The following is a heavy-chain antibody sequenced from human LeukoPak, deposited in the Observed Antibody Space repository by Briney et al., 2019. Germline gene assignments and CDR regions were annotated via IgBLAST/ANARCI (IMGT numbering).Heavy chain of an antibody. V-gene: IGHV1-18*04. Sequence: GASVKVSCKASGYTFTSYGISWVRQAPGQGLEWMGWISAYNGNTNYAQKLQGRVTMTTDTSTSTAYMELRSLRSDDTAVYYCARDYRTTVRGVIGEGFDYRGQGTLVTVSS. CDR1: GYTFTSYG. CDR3: ARDYRTTVRGVIGEGFDY. D-gene: IGHD3-10*01. CDR2: ISAYNGNT. J-gene: IGHJ4*02.